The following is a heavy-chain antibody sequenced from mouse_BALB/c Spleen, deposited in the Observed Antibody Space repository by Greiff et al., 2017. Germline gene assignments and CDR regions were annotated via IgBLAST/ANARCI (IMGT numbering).Heavy chain of an antibody. CDR3: ARWGLRIAMDY. D-gene: IGHD2-2*01. CDR1: GFNIKDTY. V-gene: IGHV14-3*02. Sequence: EVQLQQSGAELVKPGASVKLSCTASGFNIKDTYMHWVKQRPEQGLEWIGRIDPANGNTKYDPKFQGKATITADTSSNTAYLQLSSLTSEDTAVYYCARWGLRIAMDYWGQGTSVTVSS. CDR2: IDPANGNT. J-gene: IGHJ4*01.